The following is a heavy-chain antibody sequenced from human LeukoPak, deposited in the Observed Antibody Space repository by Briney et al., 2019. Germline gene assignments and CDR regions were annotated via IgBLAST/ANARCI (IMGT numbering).Heavy chain of an antibody. CDR2: IYYSGST. CDR1: GVSISSYY. D-gene: IGHD6-13*01. J-gene: IGHJ4*02. Sequence: SETLSLTCTVFGVSISSYYWSWIRQSPGKGLEWIGYIYYSGSTNYNPSLKSRVTISVDTSKNQFSLKLSSVTAADTAVYYCARGIAAVGTSPVYFDYWGQGTLVTVSS. CDR3: ARGIAAVGTSPVYFDY. V-gene: IGHV4-59*01.